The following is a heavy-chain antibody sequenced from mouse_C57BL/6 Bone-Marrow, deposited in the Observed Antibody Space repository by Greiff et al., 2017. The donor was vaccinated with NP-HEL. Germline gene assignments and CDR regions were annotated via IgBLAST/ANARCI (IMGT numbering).Heavy chain of an antibody. CDR2: IHPNSGST. J-gene: IGHJ3*01. CDR1: VYTFTSYW. CDR3: VITTVVEGFAY. V-gene: IGHV1-64*01. D-gene: IGHD1-1*01. Sequence: VQLQQPGAELVKPGASVKLSCKASVYTFTSYWMHWVKQRPGQGLEWIGMIHPNSGSTNYNEKFKSKATLTVDKSSSTAYMQLSSLTSEDSAVYYCVITTVVEGFAYWGQGTLVTVSA.